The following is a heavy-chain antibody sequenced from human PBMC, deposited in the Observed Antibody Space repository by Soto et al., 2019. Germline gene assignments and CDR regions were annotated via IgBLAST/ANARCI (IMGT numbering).Heavy chain of an antibody. CDR1: GGSISSYY. CDR3: ARQYSSSRWGWFDP. V-gene: IGHV4-59*08. Sequence: SETLSLTCTVSGGSISSYYWSWIRQPPGKGLEWIGYIYYSGSTNYNPSLKSRVTISVDTSKNQFSLKLSSVTAADTAVYYCARQYSSSRWGWFDPWGQGTLVTVSS. J-gene: IGHJ5*02. D-gene: IGHD6-13*01. CDR2: IYYSGST.